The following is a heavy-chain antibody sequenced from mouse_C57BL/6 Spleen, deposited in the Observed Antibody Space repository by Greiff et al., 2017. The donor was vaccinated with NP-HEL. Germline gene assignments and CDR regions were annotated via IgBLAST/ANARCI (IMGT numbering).Heavy chain of an antibody. V-gene: IGHV1-15*01. J-gene: IGHJ1*03. D-gene: IGHD4-1*01. CDR2: IDPETGGT. CDR1: GYTFTDYE. Sequence: QVQLQQSGAELVRPGASVTLSCKASGYTFTDYEMHWVKQTPVHGLEWIGAIDPETGGTAYNQKFKGKAILTADKSSSTAYMELRSLTSEDSAVYYCTRKVWDVWYFDVWGTGTTVTVSS. CDR3: TRKVWDVWYFDV.